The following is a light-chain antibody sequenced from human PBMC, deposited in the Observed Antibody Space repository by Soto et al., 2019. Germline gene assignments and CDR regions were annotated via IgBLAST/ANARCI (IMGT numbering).Light chain of an antibody. J-gene: IGLJ1*01. V-gene: IGLV2-14*01. CDR1: SSDVGNYNY. CDR3: SSFTSSTTYG. Sequence: QSVLTQSASVSGSPGQSITISCTGTSSDVGNYNYVSWYQQHPGEVPKLIIFNVNNRPSGVSNHFSGSKSGNTASLTISWLQAEDEADYYCSSFTSSTTYGFGTGTKVTVL. CDR2: NVN.